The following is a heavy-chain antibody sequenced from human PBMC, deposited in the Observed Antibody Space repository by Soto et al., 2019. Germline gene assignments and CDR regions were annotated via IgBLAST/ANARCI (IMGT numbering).Heavy chain of an antibody. J-gene: IGHJ4*02. CDR1: GFTFSSYG. V-gene: IGHV3-30*18. Sequence: GGSLRLSCAASGFTFSSYGMHWVRQAPGKGLEWVAVISYDGSNKYYADSVKGRFTISRDNSKNTLYLQMNSLRAEDTAVYYCAKMRLWFGELPQPFDYWGQGTLVTVSS. D-gene: IGHD3-10*01. CDR2: ISYDGSNK. CDR3: AKMRLWFGELPQPFDY.